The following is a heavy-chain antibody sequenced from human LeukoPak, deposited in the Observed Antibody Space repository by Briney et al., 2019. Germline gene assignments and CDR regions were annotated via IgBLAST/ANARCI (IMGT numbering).Heavy chain of an antibody. V-gene: IGHV4-31*03. CDR1: GGSISSGGYY. CDR3: ARHVRGQSVAVAGTFDY. D-gene: IGHD6-19*01. Sequence: PSETLSLTCTVSGGSISSGGYYWSWIRQHPGKGLEWIGYIYYSGSTYYNPSLKSRVTISVDTSKNQFSLKLSSVTAADTAVYYCARHVRGQSVAVAGTFDYWGQGTLVTVSS. CDR2: IYYSGST. J-gene: IGHJ4*02.